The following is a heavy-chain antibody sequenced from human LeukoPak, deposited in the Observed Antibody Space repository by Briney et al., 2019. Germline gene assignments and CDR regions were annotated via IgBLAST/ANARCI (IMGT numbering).Heavy chain of an antibody. D-gene: IGHD3-10*01. V-gene: IGHV3-48*01. CDR3: ARSQDGSGSYFYYFYIDV. CDR1: GFTLSNYS. Sequence: GGSLRLSCAVSGFTLSNYSMNWVRQAPGKGLEWISYISGSGFTIHYADSVKGRSTISRDNAKNSLYLQMNSLRAEDTAVYYCARSQDGSGSYFYYFYIDVWGKGTTV. J-gene: IGHJ6*03. CDR2: ISGSGFTI.